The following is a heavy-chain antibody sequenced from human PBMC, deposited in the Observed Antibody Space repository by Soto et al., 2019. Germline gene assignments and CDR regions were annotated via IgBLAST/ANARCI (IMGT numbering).Heavy chain of an antibody. CDR2: IYKSGTT. D-gene: IGHD2-15*01. J-gene: IGHJ4*02. V-gene: IGHV4-4*07. CDR1: PGSMNAHF. Sequence: LSLTCTVSPGSMNAHFWSWIRQSAGKRLEWIGHIYKSGTTTYNPSLKSRVTMSVDPPKNQLSLKLTSVTAADTAVYYCARINGGSPDYWGQGTLVTVSS. CDR3: ARINGGSPDY.